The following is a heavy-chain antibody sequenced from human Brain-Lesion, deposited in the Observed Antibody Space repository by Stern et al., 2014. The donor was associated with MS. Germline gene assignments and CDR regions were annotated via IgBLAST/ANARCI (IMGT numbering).Heavy chain of an antibody. CDR1: GGSISSSNW. V-gene: IGHV4-4*02. D-gene: IGHD6-13*01. J-gene: IGHJ4*02. Sequence: QVQLGQSGPGLVKPSGTLSLTCAVSGGSISSSNWWSWVRQSPGKGLEWIGESDHSGSTIYNPSLKSRVTVSVDKSQNRSSLKLSFVPAADTAVYFCARFPASRPHVFDSWGQGTLVTVSS. CDR3: ARFPASRPHVFDS. CDR2: SDHSGST.